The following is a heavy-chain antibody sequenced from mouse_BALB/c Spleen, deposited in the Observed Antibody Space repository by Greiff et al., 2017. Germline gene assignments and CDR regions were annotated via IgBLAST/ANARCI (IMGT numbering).Heavy chain of an antibody. CDR2: ISYSGST. Sequence: EVQLQQSGPSLVKPSQTLSLTCSVTGDSITSGYWNWIRKFPGNKLEYMGYISYSGSTYYNPSLKSRISITRDTSKNQYYLQLNSVTTEDTATYYCARSHGFPPWFAYWGQGTLVTVSA. D-gene: IGHD2-2*01. CDR3: ARSHGFPPWFAY. V-gene: IGHV3-8*02. CDR1: GDSITSGY. J-gene: IGHJ3*01.